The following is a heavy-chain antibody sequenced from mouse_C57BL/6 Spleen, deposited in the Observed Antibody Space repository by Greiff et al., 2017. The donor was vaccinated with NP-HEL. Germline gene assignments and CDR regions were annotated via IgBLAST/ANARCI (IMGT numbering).Heavy chain of an antibody. V-gene: IGHV5-17*01. CDR3: ARGAYGSLYYFDY. Sequence: DVMLVESGGGLVKPGGSLKLSCAASGFTFSDYGMHWVRQAPEKGLEWVAYISSGSSTIYYADTVKGRFTISRDNAKNTLFLQMTSLRSEDTAMDYCARGAYGSLYYFDYWGQGTTLTVSS. CDR2: ISSGSSTI. D-gene: IGHD2-2*01. J-gene: IGHJ2*01. CDR1: GFTFSDYG.